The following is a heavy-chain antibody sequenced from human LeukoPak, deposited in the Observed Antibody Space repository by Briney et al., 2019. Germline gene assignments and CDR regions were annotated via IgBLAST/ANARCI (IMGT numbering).Heavy chain of an antibody. CDR2: ISSSSSYI. CDR3: ARMAGGNWDYFDY. V-gene: IGHV3-21*04. CDR1: GFAFSSYS. Sequence: GGSLRLSCAASGFAFSSYSMNWVRQAPGKGLEWVSSISSSSSYIYYADSVKGRFTISRDNAKNSLYLQMNSLRAEDTAVYYCARMAGGNWDYFDYWGQGTLVTVSS. D-gene: IGHD4-23*01. J-gene: IGHJ4*02.